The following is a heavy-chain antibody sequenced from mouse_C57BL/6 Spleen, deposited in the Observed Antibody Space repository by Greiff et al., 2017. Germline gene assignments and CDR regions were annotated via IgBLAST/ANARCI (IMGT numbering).Heavy chain of an antibody. CDR2: ISYSGST. CDR1: GYSIPSGFD. Sequence: VHLQQSGPGMVKPSQSLSLPSTVPGYSIPSGFDWHWIRHFPGNKLEWMGYISYSGSTNYNQSLKSRISITHDTSKNHFFLKLNSVTTEDTATYYCARSGIAMDYWGQGTSVTVSS. V-gene: IGHV3-1*01. D-gene: IGHD4-1*01. J-gene: IGHJ4*01. CDR3: ARSGIAMDY.